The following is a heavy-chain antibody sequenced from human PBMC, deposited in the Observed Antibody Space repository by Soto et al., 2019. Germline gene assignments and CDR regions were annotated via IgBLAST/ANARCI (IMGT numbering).Heavy chain of an antibody. CDR3: ARVSVDSSSWYRVYYFDY. D-gene: IGHD6-13*01. V-gene: IGHV3-7*01. CDR2: IKQDGSEK. Sequence: EVQLVESGGGLVQPGGSLRLSCAASGFTFSSYWMSWVRQAPGKGLEWVANIKQDGSEKYYVDSVKGRFTISRDNAKNSLYLQMNSLRAEDTVVYYCARVSVDSSSWYRVYYFDYWGQGTLVTVSS. CDR1: GFTFSSYW. J-gene: IGHJ4*02.